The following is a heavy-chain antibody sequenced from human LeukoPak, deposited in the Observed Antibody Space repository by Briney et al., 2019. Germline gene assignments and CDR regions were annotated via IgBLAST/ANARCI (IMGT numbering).Heavy chain of an antibody. D-gene: IGHD3-22*01. CDR1: GFTFDDYG. CDR2: INWNGGST. V-gene: IGHV3-20*04. J-gene: IGHJ3*02. Sequence: GGSLRLSCAASGFTFDDYGMSWVRQAPGKGLEWVSGINWNGGSTGYADSVKGRFTISRDNAKNSLYLQMNSLRAEDTALYYCARPSDYYDSSGPHFFDIWGQGTMVTVSS. CDR3: ARPSDYYDSSGPHFFDI.